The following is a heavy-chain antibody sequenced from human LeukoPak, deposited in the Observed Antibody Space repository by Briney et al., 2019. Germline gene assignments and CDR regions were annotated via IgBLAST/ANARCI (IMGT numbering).Heavy chain of an antibody. CDR1: GFTFTTYA. D-gene: IGHD6-19*01. Sequence: GGSLRLSCAASGFTFTTYAMSWVRQAPGKGLEWVSVISGSGDSTYYADSVKGRFTISRDNSKNTLYLQMNSLRAEDTAVYYCAKWASSGWLDYWGQGTLVTVSS. V-gene: IGHV3-23*01. J-gene: IGHJ4*02. CDR2: ISGSGDST. CDR3: AKWASSGWLDY.